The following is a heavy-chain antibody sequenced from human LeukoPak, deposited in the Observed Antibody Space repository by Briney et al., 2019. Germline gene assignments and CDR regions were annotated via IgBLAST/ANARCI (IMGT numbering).Heavy chain of an antibody. CDR3: AKGSSGYFFDL. CDR2: ISGSGGST. V-gene: IGHV3-23*01. D-gene: IGHD3-22*01. Sequence: GGSLRLSCAASGFTFSSYAMSWVRQAPGKGLEWVSAISGSGGSTYYADSVKGRFSVSRDNSKNTLFLQMNSLRAEDTALYYCAKGSSGYFFDLWGQGTLVTVSS. CDR1: GFTFSSYA. J-gene: IGHJ4*02.